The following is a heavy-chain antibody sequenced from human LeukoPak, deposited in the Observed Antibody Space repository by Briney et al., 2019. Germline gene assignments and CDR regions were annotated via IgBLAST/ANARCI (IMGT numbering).Heavy chain of an antibody. CDR2: IYYSGST. V-gene: IGHV4-39*07. D-gene: IGHD2-21*02. CDR1: GGSISSSRDY. Sequence: SETLSLTCTVSGGSISSSRDYWAWIRQPPGKGLEWIANIYYSGSTYYNPSLKSRVTISVDTSKNQFSLKLSSVTAADTAVYYCARGGVAYCGGDCYFGYWGQGTLVTVSS. CDR3: ARGGVAYCGGDCYFGY. J-gene: IGHJ4*02.